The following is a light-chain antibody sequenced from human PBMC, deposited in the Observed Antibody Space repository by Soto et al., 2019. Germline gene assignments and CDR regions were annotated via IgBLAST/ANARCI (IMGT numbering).Light chain of an antibody. CDR3: QKYDNVPLT. Sequence: DIQMTQSPSSLSASVGDRVTITCRASQGISYLLAWYQQKPGKVPKLLIYHASNLQSGVPSRFSGSGSGTDFTLAISSLQPEDVATYYCQKYDNVPLTFGGGTKVEIK. CDR1: QGISYL. V-gene: IGKV1-27*01. CDR2: HAS. J-gene: IGKJ4*01.